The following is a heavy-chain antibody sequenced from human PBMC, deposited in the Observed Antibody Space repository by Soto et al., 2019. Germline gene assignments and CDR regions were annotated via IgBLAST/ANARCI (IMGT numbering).Heavy chain of an antibody. Sequence: QVQLQESGPGLVKPSQTLSLTCTVSGGSISSGGYYWSWIRQHPGKGLEWIGYIYYSGSTYYNPSLKSRVTISVDTSKNQFSLKLSSVTAADTAVYYCARDQGDGHVLLWFGHNTVWFDPWGQGTLVTVSS. CDR3: ARDQGDGHVLLWFGHNTVWFDP. CDR2: IYYSGST. J-gene: IGHJ5*02. V-gene: IGHV4-31*03. D-gene: IGHD3-10*01. CDR1: GGSISSGGYY.